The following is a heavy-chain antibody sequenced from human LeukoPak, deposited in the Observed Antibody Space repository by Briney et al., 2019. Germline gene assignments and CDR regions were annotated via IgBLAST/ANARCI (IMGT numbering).Heavy chain of an antibody. J-gene: IGHJ4*02. CDR3: ASGGDAYNPRLDY. CDR1: GGTFSSYA. Sequence: ASVKVSCKASGGTFSSYAISWVRQAPGQGLEWMGGIIPIFGTANYAQKFQGRVTITADESTSTAYMELSSLRSEDTAVYYCASGGDAYNPRLDYWGQGTLVTVSS. V-gene: IGHV1-69*13. CDR2: IIPIFGTA. D-gene: IGHD5-24*01.